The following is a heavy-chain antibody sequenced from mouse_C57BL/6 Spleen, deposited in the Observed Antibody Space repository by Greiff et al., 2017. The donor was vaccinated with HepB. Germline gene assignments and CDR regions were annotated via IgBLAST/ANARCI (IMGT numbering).Heavy chain of an antibody. J-gene: IGHJ2*01. CDR1: GFTFSDYY. Sequence: VQLKESGGGLVQPGGSLKLSCAASGFTFSDYYMYWVRQTPEKRLEWVAYISNGGGSTYYPDTVKGRFTISRDNAKNTLYLQMSRRKSEDTAMYYCARYHDYDGVYFDYGGQGTTLTVSS. V-gene: IGHV5-12*01. CDR3: ARYHDYDGVYFDY. CDR2: ISNGGGST. D-gene: IGHD2-4*01.